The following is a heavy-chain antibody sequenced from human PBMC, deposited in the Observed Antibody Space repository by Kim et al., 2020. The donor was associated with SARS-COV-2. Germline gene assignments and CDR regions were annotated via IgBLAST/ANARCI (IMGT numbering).Heavy chain of an antibody. Sequence: GGSLRLSCAASGFTFSSYAMSWVRQAPGKGLEWVSAISGSGGSTYYADSVKGRFTIPRDNSKNTLYLQMNSLRAEDTAVYYCAKPSAGTTFNYWGQGTLVTVSS. J-gene: IGHJ4*02. CDR2: ISGSGGST. CDR3: AKPSAGTTFNY. CDR1: GFTFSSYA. D-gene: IGHD1-7*01. V-gene: IGHV3-23*01.